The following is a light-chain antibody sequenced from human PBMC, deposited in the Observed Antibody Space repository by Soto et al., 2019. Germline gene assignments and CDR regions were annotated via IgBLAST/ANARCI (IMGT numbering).Light chain of an antibody. CDR3: QQYGSSGT. CDR1: QSVSNNY. CDR2: GAS. V-gene: IGKV3-20*01. J-gene: IGKJ1*01. Sequence: EIVLTQSSGTLSPSPGERATLSCRASQSVSNNYLAWYQQKPGQAPRLLIYGASNRATGIPDRFSGSGCGADFTLTISRLEPEDFAVYYCQQYGSSGTFGQGTKVDIK.